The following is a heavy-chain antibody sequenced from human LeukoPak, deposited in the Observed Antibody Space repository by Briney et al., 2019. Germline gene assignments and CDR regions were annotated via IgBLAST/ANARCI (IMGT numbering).Heavy chain of an antibody. Sequence: ASVKVSCKASGYTFTGYYLHWVRQAPGQGLEWMGWINPNSGGAKYAQNFQDRVTMNRDMSINTAYLELSRLRSDDTAVYYCARAFAPNPPALDYWGQGTLVTISS. J-gene: IGHJ4*02. V-gene: IGHV1-2*02. CDR3: ARAFAPNPPALDY. CDR2: INPNSGGA. CDR1: GYTFTGYY.